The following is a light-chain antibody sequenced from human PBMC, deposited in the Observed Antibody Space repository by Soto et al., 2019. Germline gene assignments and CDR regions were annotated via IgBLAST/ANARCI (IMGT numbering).Light chain of an antibody. J-gene: IGKJ1*01. CDR3: QQYNSYSKT. CDR2: KAS. Sequence: DIQMTQSPSILSASVGDRVTITWGASQSISSWLDWYQQKPGKAPNLLIYKASHLENGVPSRLRGSGYGTEFTLTISSLKNDDFETYYCQQYNSYSKTFGQGTKVDIK. CDR1: QSISSW. V-gene: IGKV1-5*03.